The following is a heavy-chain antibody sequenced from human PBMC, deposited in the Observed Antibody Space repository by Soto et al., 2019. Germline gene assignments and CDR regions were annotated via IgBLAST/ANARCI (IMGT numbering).Heavy chain of an antibody. CDR2: ISAYNGNT. CDR3: ARASGLANKYYYDSSGWGGGYYYYGMDV. V-gene: IGHV1-18*01. J-gene: IGHJ6*02. Sequence: ASVKVSCKASGYIFTSYGISWVRQAPGQGLEWMGWISAYNGNTKYAQNLQGRVTLTTDTSTYTAYMELRSLQSDDTAVYYCARASGLANKYYYDSSGWGGGYYYYGMDVWGQGTTVTVSS. CDR1: GYIFTSYG. D-gene: IGHD3-22*01.